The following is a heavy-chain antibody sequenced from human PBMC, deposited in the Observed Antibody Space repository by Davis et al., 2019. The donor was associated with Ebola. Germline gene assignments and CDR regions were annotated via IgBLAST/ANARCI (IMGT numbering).Heavy chain of an antibody. Sequence: GESLKISCAASGFTFSSYSMNWVRQAPGKGLEWVSSISSSSSYIYYADSVKGRFTISRDNAKNSLYLQMNSLRAEDTAVYYCARDWYYEFWSGYINWGQGTLVTVSS. V-gene: IGHV3-21*01. D-gene: IGHD3-3*01. CDR3: ARDWYYEFWSGYIN. CDR2: ISSSSSYI. CDR1: GFTFSSYS. J-gene: IGHJ4*02.